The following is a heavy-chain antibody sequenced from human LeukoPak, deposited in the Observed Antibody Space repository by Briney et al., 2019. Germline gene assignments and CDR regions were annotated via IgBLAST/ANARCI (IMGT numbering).Heavy chain of an antibody. CDR2: ISAYNGNT. CDR1: GYTFTSYG. V-gene: IGHV1-18*04. Sequence: ASVKVSCKASGYTFTSYGISWVRQAPGQGLGWMGWISAYNGNTKYAQKLQGRVTMTTDTSTSTAYMELRSLRSDDTAVYYCARPSSGWYGTDYWGQGTLVTVSS. J-gene: IGHJ4*02. D-gene: IGHD6-19*01. CDR3: ARPSSGWYGTDY.